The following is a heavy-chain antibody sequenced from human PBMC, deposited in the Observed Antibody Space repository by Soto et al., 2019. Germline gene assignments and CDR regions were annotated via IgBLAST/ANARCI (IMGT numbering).Heavy chain of an antibody. CDR2: IITIFATA. J-gene: IGHJ6*02. D-gene: IGHD3-16*01. CDR3: AQCLLGVNYYYGMDV. Sequence: QVQLVQSGAEVKKPGSSVKVSCKASGGTFSSYAINWVRQAPGQGLEWMGGIITIFATADYAQKFQGRVTITAAESTSTAYMELSSLRSEDTAVYYCAQCLLGVNYYYGMDVWGQGTTVTVSS. V-gene: IGHV1-69*12. CDR1: GGTFSSYA.